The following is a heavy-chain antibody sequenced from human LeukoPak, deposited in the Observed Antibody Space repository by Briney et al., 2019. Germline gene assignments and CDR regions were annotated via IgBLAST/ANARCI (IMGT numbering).Heavy chain of an antibody. CDR3: ARDHSSSGMDV. CDR1: GFTFSSYA. Sequence: QTGGSLRLSCAASGFTFSSYAMSWVRQAPGKGLEWVSAISGSGGSTYYADSVKGRFTISRDNAKNSLYLQMNSLRAEDTAVYYCARDHSSSGMDVWGQGTTVTVSS. CDR2: ISGSGGST. J-gene: IGHJ6*02. V-gene: IGHV3-23*01.